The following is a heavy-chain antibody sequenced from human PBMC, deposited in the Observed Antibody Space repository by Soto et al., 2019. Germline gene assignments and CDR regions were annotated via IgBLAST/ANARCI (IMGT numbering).Heavy chain of an antibody. CDR3: ARLGKYYDFWSGYVPNYYYGMDV. J-gene: IGHJ6*02. Sequence: GESLKISCKGSGYSFTSYWIGWVRQMPGKGLEWMGIIYPGDSDTRYSPSFQGQVTISADKSISTAYLQWSSLKASDTAMYYCARLGKYYDFWSGYVPNYYYGMDVWGQGTTVTVSS. CDR1: GYSFTSYW. V-gene: IGHV5-51*01. D-gene: IGHD3-3*01. CDR2: IYPGDSDT.